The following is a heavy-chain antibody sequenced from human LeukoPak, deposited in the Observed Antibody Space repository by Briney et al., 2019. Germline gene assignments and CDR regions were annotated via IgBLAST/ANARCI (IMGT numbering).Heavy chain of an antibody. V-gene: IGHV3-30*02. J-gene: IGHJ6*03. CDR1: GFAFSSYG. Sequence: GGSLRLSCAASGFAFSSYGMPWVRRAPGKGLEGVALIRYDGSNKYYADSVKGRFTISRDNSKSTLYLQMNSLRAEDTAVYYCANGIAARAFHYYYYMDVWGKGTTVTVSS. CDR3: ANGIAARAFHYYYYMDV. D-gene: IGHD6-6*01. CDR2: IRYDGSNK.